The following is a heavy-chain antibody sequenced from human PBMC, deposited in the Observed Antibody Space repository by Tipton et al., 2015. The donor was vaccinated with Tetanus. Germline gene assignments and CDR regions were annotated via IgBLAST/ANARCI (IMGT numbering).Heavy chain of an antibody. V-gene: IGHV1-69*06. CDR1: GGSFSTYV. J-gene: IGHJ3*02. Sequence: QSGPEVKKPGSSVKVSCKVSGGSFSTYVISWVRQAPGQGLEWMGGIIPIFGTINYAQSFQGRVTISADKSTSTAHMELSSLRFEDTAVYYCASWSQVESFDIWGQGTMVTVSS. CDR2: IIPIFGTI. D-gene: IGHD3-3*01. CDR3: ASWSQVESFDI.